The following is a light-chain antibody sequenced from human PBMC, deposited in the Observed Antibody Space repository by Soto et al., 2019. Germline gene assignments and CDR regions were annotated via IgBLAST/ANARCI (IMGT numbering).Light chain of an antibody. Sequence: DIQMTQSPATLSASVGDRVTITCRASQSISSWLAWYQQKPGKVPTLLIDDASSLESGVPSRFSGSGSGTEFTLTISSLQPDDFATYYCQQYNTYPLTFGQGTKVEIK. CDR3: QQYNTYPLT. J-gene: IGKJ1*01. CDR2: DAS. V-gene: IGKV1-5*01. CDR1: QSISSW.